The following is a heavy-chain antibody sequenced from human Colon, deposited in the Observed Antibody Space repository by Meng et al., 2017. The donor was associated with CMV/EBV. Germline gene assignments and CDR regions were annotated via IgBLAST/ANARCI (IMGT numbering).Heavy chain of an antibody. CDR3: AKGGSYNYYYYGMDV. Sequence: GESLKISCAASGFTFSSYAMHWVRQAPGKGLEWVSAISGSGGSTYYADSVKGRFTISRDNSKNTLYLQMNSLRAEDTAVYYCAKGGSYNYYYYGMDVWGQGTTVTVSS. D-gene: IGHD1-26*01. V-gene: IGHV3-23*01. J-gene: IGHJ6*02. CDR1: GFTFSSYA. CDR2: ISGSGGST.